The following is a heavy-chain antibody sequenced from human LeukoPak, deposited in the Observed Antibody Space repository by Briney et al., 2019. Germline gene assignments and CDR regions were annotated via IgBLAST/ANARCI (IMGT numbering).Heavy chain of an antibody. CDR1: GGSFSGYY. Sequence: SETLSLTCAVYGGSFSGYYWSWIRQPPGKGLEWIGEINHGGSTNYNPSLKSRVTISVDTSKNQFSLKLSSVTAADTAVYYCARGRGYSYDYYYYGMDVWGQGTTVTVSS. CDR3: ARGRGYSYDYYYYGMDV. J-gene: IGHJ6*02. CDR2: INHGGST. D-gene: IGHD5-18*01. V-gene: IGHV4-34*01.